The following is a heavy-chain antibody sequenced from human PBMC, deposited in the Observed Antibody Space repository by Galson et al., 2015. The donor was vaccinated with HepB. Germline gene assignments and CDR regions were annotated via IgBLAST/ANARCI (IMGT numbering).Heavy chain of an antibody. V-gene: IGHV3-7*03. CDR3: ARDVGRYCSGGSCYPARDWFDP. CDR1: GFTFSSYW. D-gene: IGHD2-15*01. Sequence: SLRLSCAASGFTFSSYWMSWVRQAPGKGLEWVANIKQDGSEKYYVDSVKGRFIISRDNAKNSLYLQMNSLRAEDTAVYYCARDVGRYCSGGSCYPARDWFDPWSQGTLVTVSS. J-gene: IGHJ5*02. CDR2: IKQDGSEK.